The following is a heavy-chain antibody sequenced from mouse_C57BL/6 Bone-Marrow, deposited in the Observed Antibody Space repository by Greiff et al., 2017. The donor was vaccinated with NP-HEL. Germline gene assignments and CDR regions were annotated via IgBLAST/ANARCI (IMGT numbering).Heavy chain of an antibody. CDR3: ARHYYSNYFDY. CDR2: ISSGGSYT. V-gene: IGHV5-6*01. D-gene: IGHD2-5*01. CDR1: GFTFSSYG. J-gene: IGHJ2*01. Sequence: EVQRVESGGDLVKPGGSLKLSCAASGFTFSSYGMSWVRQTPDKRLEWVATISSGGSYTYYPDSVKGRFTFSRDHAKNTLYLQMSSLKSEDTAMYYCARHYYSNYFDYWGQGTTLTGSS.